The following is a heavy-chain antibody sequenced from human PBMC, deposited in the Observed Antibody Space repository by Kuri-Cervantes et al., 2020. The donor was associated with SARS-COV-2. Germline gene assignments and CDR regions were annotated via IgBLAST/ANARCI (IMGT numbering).Heavy chain of an antibody. D-gene: IGHD1-1*01. Sequence: ASVKVSCKASGYTFTGYYMHWVRQAPGQGLEWMGWISAYNGNTNYAQKLQGRVTMTTDTSTSTAYMELRSLRSDDTAVYYCARLFHNGWFDPWGQGTLVTVSS. CDR2: ISAYNGNT. J-gene: IGHJ5*02. CDR3: ARLFHNGWFDP. CDR1: GYTFTGYY. V-gene: IGHV1-18*04.